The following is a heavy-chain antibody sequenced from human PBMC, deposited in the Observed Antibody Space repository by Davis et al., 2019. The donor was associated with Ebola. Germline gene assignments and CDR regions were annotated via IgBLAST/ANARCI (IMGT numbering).Heavy chain of an antibody. J-gene: IGHJ6*02. Sequence: MPSETLSLTCTVSGGSTSSYYWSWIRQPPGKGLEWIGYTYYSGSTNYNPSLKSRVTISVDTSKNQFSLKLSSVTAADTAVYYCARHQGGYYGSGSYYKKYYYYYGMDVWGQGTTVTVSS. CDR2: TYYSGST. CDR1: GGSTSSYY. CDR3: ARHQGGYYGSGSYYKKYYYYYGMDV. D-gene: IGHD3-10*01. V-gene: IGHV4-59*01.